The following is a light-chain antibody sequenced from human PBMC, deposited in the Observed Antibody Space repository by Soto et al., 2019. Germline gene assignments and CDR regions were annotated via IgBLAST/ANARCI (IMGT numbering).Light chain of an antibody. V-gene: IGLV2-14*01. J-gene: IGLJ1*01. CDR3: SSYATTNRRV. CDR1: SDNVGYFDF. CDR2: EVR. Sequence: QSALTQPASVSGSPGQSITISCTGASDNVGYFDFVSWYRQHPGKAPKLLIYEVRKRPSGVSDRFSGSKSGNTASLTISGLQAEDEGDYYCSSYATTNRRVFGTGTKATVL.